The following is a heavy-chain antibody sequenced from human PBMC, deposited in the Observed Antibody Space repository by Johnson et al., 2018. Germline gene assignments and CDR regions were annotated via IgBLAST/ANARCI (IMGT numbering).Heavy chain of an antibody. CDR1: GFTFSSYG. Sequence: VQLVESGGGVVQXGRSRRLSCAASGFTFSSYGMHWVRQAPGQGLEWVAGRWSDGSNKYYADSVKGRFTISRDNSKNTLYLQMNSLRAEDTAVYYWARDFGYFQHWGQGTLVTVSS. CDR2: RWSDGSNK. V-gene: IGHV3-33*01. D-gene: IGHD3-10*01. CDR3: ARDFGYFQH. J-gene: IGHJ1*01.